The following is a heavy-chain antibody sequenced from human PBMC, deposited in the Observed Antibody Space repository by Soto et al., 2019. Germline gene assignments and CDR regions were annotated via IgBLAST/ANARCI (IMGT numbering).Heavy chain of an antibody. CDR2: INAGNGNT. Sequence: ASVKVSSKASGYTFTSYAMHWVRQSPGQRLEWMGWINAGNGNTKYSQKFQGRVTITRDTSASTAYMERSSLRSEDTAVYYGARDIAVAENEFDYWGQGTLVTVSS. J-gene: IGHJ4*02. V-gene: IGHV1-3*01. D-gene: IGHD6-19*01. CDR1: GYTFTSYA. CDR3: ARDIAVAENEFDY.